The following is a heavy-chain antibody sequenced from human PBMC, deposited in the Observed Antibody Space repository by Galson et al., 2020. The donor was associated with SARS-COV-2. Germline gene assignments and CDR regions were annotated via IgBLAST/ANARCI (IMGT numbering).Heavy chain of an antibody. D-gene: IGHD3-3*01. J-gene: IGHJ4*02. CDR1: GGSISSSSYY. Sequence: SETLSLTCTVSGGSISSSSYYWGWIRQPPGKGLEWIGSIYYSGSTYYNPTLKSRSTISGDTSKNQFSLKLSSVTAADTAVYYCARKGGGFLEWYSHFDYWGQGTLVTVSS. V-gene: IGHV4-39*01. CDR2: IYYSGST. CDR3: ARKGGGFLEWYSHFDY.